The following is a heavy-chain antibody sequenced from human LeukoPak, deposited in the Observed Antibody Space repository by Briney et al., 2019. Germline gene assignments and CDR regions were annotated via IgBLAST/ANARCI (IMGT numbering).Heavy chain of an antibody. CDR2: IYYSGST. CDR3: SRGLWFDP. CDR1: GGSISSGGYY. Sequence: SETLSLTCTVSGGSISSGGYYWSWLRQRPGQGLEWIGYIYYSGSTYYNPSLKSRVTISVDTSKNQFSLKLSSVTAADTAVYYWSRGLWFDPWGQGTLGTLSS. J-gene: IGHJ5*02. V-gene: IGHV4-31*03.